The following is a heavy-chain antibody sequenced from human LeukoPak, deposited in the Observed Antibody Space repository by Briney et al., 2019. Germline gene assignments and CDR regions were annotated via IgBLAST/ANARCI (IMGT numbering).Heavy chain of an antibody. D-gene: IGHD3-10*01. Sequence: GGFLRLSCAASGFTFSSYGMHWVRQAPGKGLEWVSAISGSGGSTYYADSVKGRFTISRDNSKNTLYLQMNSLRAEDTAVYYCAKGSITMVRGVLDYWGQGTLVTVSS. CDR1: GFTFSSYG. V-gene: IGHV3-23*01. CDR2: ISGSGGST. J-gene: IGHJ4*02. CDR3: AKGSITMVRGVLDY.